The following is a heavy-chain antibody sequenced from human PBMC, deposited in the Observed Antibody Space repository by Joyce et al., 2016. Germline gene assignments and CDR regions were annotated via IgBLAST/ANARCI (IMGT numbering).Heavy chain of an antibody. Sequence: SYSMNWVRQAPGKGLEWVSSISSSSSYIYYADSVKGRFTISRDNAKNSLYLQMNSLRAEDTAVYYCARAGVTDIVVVVAATLYYYDGMDVWGQGTTVTVSS. CDR2: ISSSSSYI. D-gene: IGHD2-15*01. CDR1: SYS. J-gene: IGHJ6*02. V-gene: IGHV3-21*01. CDR3: ARAGVTDIVVVVAATLYYYDGMDV.